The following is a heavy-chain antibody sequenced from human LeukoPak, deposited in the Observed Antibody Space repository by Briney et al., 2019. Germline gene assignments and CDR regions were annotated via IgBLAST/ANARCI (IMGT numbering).Heavy chain of an antibody. Sequence: SETLSLTCTVSGGSISSYYWSWIRQPPGKGLEWIGYIYYSGSTNYNPSLKSRVTISLDTSKNQFSLKLTSLTAADTAVYYCARFSSGSNWFDAWGQGILVTVSS. CDR2: IYYSGST. J-gene: IGHJ5*02. V-gene: IGHV4-59*01. CDR1: GGSISSYY. CDR3: ARFSSGSNWFDA.